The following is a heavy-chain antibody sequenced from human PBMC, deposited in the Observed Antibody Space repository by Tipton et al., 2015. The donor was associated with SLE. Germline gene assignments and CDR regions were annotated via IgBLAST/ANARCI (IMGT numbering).Heavy chain of an antibody. Sequence: TLSLTCTVSGGSISSYYWSWIRQPPGKGLEWIGYIYYSGSTNYNPSLKSRVTISVDTSKNQFSLKLSSVTAADTAVYYCAILEMATSTVDYWGQGTLVTASS. D-gene: IGHD5-24*01. CDR2: IYYSGST. CDR3: AILEMATSTVDY. J-gene: IGHJ4*02. CDR1: GGSISSYY. V-gene: IGHV4-59*01.